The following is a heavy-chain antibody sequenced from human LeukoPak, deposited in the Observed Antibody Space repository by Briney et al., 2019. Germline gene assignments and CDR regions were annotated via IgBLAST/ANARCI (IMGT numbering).Heavy chain of an antibody. CDR2: IKSKTDSGTT. V-gene: IGHV3-15*01. D-gene: IGHD3-16*02. CDR3: TTDGAYVWGSYRPYGDFDY. Sequence: GGSLRLSCAASGFTFSNAWMSWVRQAPGKGLEWVGRIKSKTDSGTTDYAAPVKGRFTISRDDSKNTLYLQMNSLKTEDTAVYYCTTDGAYVWGSYRPYGDFDYWGQGTLVTVSS. J-gene: IGHJ4*02. CDR1: GFTFSNAW.